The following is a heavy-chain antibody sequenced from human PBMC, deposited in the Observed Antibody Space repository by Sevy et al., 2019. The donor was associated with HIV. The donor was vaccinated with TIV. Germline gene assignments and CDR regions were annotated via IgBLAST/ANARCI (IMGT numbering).Heavy chain of an antibody. V-gene: IGHV1-18*01. J-gene: IGHJ4*02. D-gene: IGHD3-22*01. CDR3: ARDGPDTYYYDSSGYSGYFDY. CDR1: GYTFTSYG. CDR2: ISAYNGKT. Sequence: ASVKVSCKASGYTFTSYGISWVRQAPGQGLEWMGWISAYNGKTNYAQKIQGRVTMTTDTSTSTAYMEVRSLRSDDTAVYYCARDGPDTYYYDSSGYSGYFDYWGQGTLVTVSS.